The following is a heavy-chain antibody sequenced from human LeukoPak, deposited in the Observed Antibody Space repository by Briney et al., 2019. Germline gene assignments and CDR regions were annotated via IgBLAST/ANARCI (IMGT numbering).Heavy chain of an antibody. CDR2: ISVDGGST. CDR1: GFTFRTYA. CDR3: ARDSGTEDYDILTGSYYFDH. Sequence: GGSLRLSCAASGFTFRTYAMHWVRQAPGKGLEYVSGISVDGGSTRYANSVKGRFTISRDNSKNTLYLQMGSLRAEDMAVYYCARDSGTEDYDILTGSYYFDHWGQGTLVTVSS. J-gene: IGHJ4*02. D-gene: IGHD3-9*01. V-gene: IGHV3-64*01.